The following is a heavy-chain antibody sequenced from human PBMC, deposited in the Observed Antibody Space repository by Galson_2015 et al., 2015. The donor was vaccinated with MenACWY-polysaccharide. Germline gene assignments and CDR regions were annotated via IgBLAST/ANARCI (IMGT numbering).Heavy chain of an antibody. CDR1: GYIFNNYW. V-gene: IGHV5-51*03. CDR2: IFPDNSDP. D-gene: IGHD4-23*01. Sequence: QSGAEVTKPGESLKISCKASGYIFNNYWVGWVRQMPDKGLEWMGRIFPDNSDPRYSPSFQGQVTVSVDKSTSTAYLHLSGLKASDTGMYYCTRLRGLGGQFYCDFWGQGSLVTVSS. J-gene: IGHJ4*02. CDR3: TRLRGLGGQFYCDF.